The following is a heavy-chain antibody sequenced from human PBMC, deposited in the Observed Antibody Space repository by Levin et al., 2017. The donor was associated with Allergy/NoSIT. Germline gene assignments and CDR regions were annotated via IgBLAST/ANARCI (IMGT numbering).Heavy chain of an antibody. J-gene: IGHJ3*02. CDR3: AREQEEAFDI. V-gene: IGHV3-21*01. Sequence: GGSLRLSCAASGFTFSTYSMNWVRQAPGKGLEWVSSISNSSSYIYYADSVKGRFTISRDNAKNSLYLQMNSLRAEDTAVYYCAREQEEAFDIWGQGTMVTVSS. CDR1: GFTFSTYS. CDR2: ISNSSSYI.